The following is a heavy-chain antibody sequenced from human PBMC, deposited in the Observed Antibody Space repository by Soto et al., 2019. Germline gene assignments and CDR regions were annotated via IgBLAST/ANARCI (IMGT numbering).Heavy chain of an antibody. CDR2: IYHSWNT. V-gene: IGHV4-30-2*01. Sequence: PSETLSLTCAVSGGSLSSGCYTWTWIRHPPGKGLEWIGYIYHSWNTYYNPSLKSRVTISGYRSKNQFTLNLSSVTAADTAGYYCASNVAADDALDVLGQGTMVNV. CDR1: GGSLSSGCYT. J-gene: IGHJ3*01. CDR3: ASNVAADDALDV. D-gene: IGHD6-13*01.